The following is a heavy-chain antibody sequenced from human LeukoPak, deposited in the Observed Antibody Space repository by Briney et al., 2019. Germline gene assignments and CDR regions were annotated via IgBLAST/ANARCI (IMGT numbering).Heavy chain of an antibody. CDR3: AIQIKVYYGDYGT. D-gene: IGHD4-17*01. Sequence: SETLSLTCTVSGGSISSSSYYWGWIRQPPGKGREWIGSIYYSGSTYYNPSLKSRVTISVDTSKNQFSLKLSSVTAADTAVYYCAIQIKVYYGDYGTWGQGTPVTVSS. CDR1: GGSISSSSYY. J-gene: IGHJ4*02. V-gene: IGHV4-39*01. CDR2: IYYSGST.